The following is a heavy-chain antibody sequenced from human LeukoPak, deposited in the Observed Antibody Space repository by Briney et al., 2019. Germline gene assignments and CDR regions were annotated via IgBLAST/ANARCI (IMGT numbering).Heavy chain of an antibody. CDR3: ARLGLTTVAMDY. CDR2: IYYSGST. CDR1: GGSISSSSYY. D-gene: IGHD4-23*01. J-gene: IGHJ4*02. V-gene: IGHV4-39*07. Sequence: SETLSLTCTVSGGSISSSSYYWGWIRQPPGKGLEWIGSIYYSGSTYYNPSLKSRVTISVDTSKNQFSLKLSSVTAADTAVYYCARLGLTTVAMDYWGQGTLVTVSS.